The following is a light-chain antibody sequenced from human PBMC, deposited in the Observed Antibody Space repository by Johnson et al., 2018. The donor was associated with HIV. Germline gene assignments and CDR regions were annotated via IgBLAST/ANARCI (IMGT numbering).Light chain of an antibody. CDR3: GTWDRRLRSGGS. V-gene: IGLV1-51*02. CDR1: SSNIGNNY. Sequence: QSVLTQPPSVSAAPGQKVTISCSGSSSNIGNNYVSWYQQFPGTAPKLLIYENTKRPSGIPDRFSGSKSGTSATLGIPGLQPGDEAADSCGTWDRRLRSGGSFGTRTKCTVL. J-gene: IGLJ1*01. CDR2: ENT.